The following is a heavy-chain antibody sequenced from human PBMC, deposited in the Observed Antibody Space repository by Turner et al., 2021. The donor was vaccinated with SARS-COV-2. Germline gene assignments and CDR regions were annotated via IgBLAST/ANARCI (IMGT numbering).Heavy chain of an antibody. Sequence: EVQLVESGGGLVQPGGSLRLSCAASGFTFSSYDMHWVRQATGKGLECVSASGTAGDPYYPGSMKGRFTISRENAKNSLYLQMNSLRAGDTAVYYCARGRGFCTSTSCYTNDAFDIWGQGTMVTISS. D-gene: IGHD2-2*02. V-gene: IGHV3-13*05. J-gene: IGHJ3*02. CDR2: SGTAGDP. CDR3: ARGRGFCTSTSCYTNDAFDI. CDR1: GFTFSSYD.